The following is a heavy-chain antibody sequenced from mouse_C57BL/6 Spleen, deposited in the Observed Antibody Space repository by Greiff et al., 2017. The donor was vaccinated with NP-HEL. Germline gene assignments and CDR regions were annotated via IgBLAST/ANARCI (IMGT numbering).Heavy chain of an antibody. V-gene: IGHV1-81*01. J-gene: IGHJ2*01. D-gene: IGHD3-2*02. CDR1: GYTFTSYG. CDR3: AREGDSSGYGY. Sequence: QVQLQQSGAELARPGASVKLSCKASGYTFTSYGISWVKQRTGQGLEWIGEIFPRSGNTYYNEKFKGKATLTADKSSSTAYMELRSLTSEDSAVYFCAREGDSSGYGYWGQGTTLTVSS. CDR2: IFPRSGNT.